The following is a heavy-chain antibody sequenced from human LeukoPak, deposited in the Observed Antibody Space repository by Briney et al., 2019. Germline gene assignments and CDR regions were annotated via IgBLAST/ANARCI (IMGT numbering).Heavy chain of an antibody. D-gene: IGHD5-24*01. Sequence: ASVKVSCKASGYTFTSYDINWVRRATGQGLEWMGWMNPNSGNTGYAQKFQGRVTMTRNTSISTAYMELSSLRSEDTAVYYCARDPPRRDGYNYFDYWGQGTLVTVSS. CDR1: GYTFTSYD. CDR3: ARDPPRRDGYNYFDY. CDR2: MNPNSGNT. J-gene: IGHJ4*02. V-gene: IGHV1-8*01.